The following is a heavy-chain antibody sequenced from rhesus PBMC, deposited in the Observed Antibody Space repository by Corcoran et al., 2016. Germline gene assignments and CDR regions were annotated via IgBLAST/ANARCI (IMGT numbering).Heavy chain of an antibody. CDR2: ISYSGST. CDR1: GYSISSGYG. Sequence: QLQLQESGPGLVKPSETLSLTCAVSGYSISSGYGWSWIRQPPGKGLEGIGYISYSGSTSYNPSLKCRVTFSRATAKNQFSLKLRSVTAADTAVYYCASLYSSGWYTNPDYWGQGVLVTVSS. J-gene: IGHJ4*01. V-gene: IGHV4-122*02. D-gene: IGHD6-31*01. CDR3: ASLYSSGWYTNPDY.